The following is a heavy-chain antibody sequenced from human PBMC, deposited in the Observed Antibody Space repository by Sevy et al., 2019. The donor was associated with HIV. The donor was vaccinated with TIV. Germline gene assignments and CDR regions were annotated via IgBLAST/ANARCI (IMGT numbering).Heavy chain of an antibody. D-gene: IGHD6-19*01. Sequence: GGSLRLSCAASGFTFSSYWMSWVRQAPGKGLEWVANIKQDGSEKYYVDSVKGRFTISRDNAKNSLYLQMNSLRAEDTAVYYCAREAYSSGWPFDYWGQGTLVTFSS. CDR2: IKQDGSEK. CDR1: GFTFSSYW. CDR3: AREAYSSGWPFDY. V-gene: IGHV3-7*01. J-gene: IGHJ4*02.